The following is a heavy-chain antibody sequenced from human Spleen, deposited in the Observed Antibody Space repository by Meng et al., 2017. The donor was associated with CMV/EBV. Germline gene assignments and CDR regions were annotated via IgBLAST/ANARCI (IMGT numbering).Heavy chain of an antibody. J-gene: IGHJ4*02. D-gene: IGHD3-3*01. Sequence: SETLSLTCSVSGGSISTSRFYWAWIRQPPGKGLEWIGSIYYSGNSFYNPSLMSRVTMSIDTSKNRFSLRLNSMTAADTAVYYCARLDYDFWTGYGDYWGQGRLVTVSS. V-gene: IGHV4-39*07. CDR3: ARLDYDFWTGYGDY. CDR1: GGSISTSRFY. CDR2: IYYSGNS.